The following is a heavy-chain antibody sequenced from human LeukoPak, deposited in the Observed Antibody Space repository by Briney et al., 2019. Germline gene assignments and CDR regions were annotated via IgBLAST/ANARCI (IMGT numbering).Heavy chain of an antibody. CDR1: GFTFSSYG. J-gene: IGHJ4*02. CDR3: GKVIHESGSYFHRPSFDY. V-gene: IGHV3-30*18. D-gene: IGHD3-10*01. Sequence: GGSLRLSCAASGFTFSSYGMHWVRQAPGKGLEWVAVISYDGSNKYYADSVKGRFTVSRDNSKNTLYLQMNSLRAEDTAVYYCGKVIHESGSYFHRPSFDYWGQGTLVTVSS. CDR2: ISYDGSNK.